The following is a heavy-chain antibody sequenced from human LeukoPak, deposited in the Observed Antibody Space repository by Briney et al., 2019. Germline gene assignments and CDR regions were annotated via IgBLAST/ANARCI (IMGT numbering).Heavy chain of an antibody. CDR3: ARAEAAVLDY. Sequence: SETLSLTCTVSGGSISSYYWNWIRQPPGKGLEWIGYIYYSGSTNYNPSLKSRVTISVDTSKNQFSLKLSSVTAADTAVYYCARAEAAVLDYWGQGTLVTVSS. CDR2: IYYSGST. V-gene: IGHV4-59*01. CDR1: GGSISSYY. J-gene: IGHJ4*02. D-gene: IGHD6-13*01.